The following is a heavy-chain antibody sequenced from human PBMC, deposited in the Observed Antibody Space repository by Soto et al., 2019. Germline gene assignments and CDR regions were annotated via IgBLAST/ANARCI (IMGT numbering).Heavy chain of an antibody. CDR3: ARDHQYYYGSEIPTPNNWFDP. Sequence: GGSLRLSCTASGFTFSDYYMSWIRQAPGKGLEWVSYISSSSSYTNYADSVKGRFTISRDNAKNSLYLQMNSLRAEDTAVYYCARDHQYYYGSEIPTPNNWFDPWGQGTMVTVSS. J-gene: IGHJ5*02. CDR2: ISSSSSYT. CDR1: GFTFSDYY. V-gene: IGHV3-11*05. D-gene: IGHD3-10*01.